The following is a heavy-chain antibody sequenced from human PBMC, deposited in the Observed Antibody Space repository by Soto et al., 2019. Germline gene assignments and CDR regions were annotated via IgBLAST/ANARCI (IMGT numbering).Heavy chain of an antibody. V-gene: IGHV1-18*04. D-gene: IGHD2-15*01. J-gene: IGHJ3*02. CDR2: INPYNANT. Sequence: QVQLVQSGTEVKKPGASVKVSCKTSGYTFTNHGINWVRQAPGQGLEWMGWINPYNANTNYAQKLQGRVTMTTGTSTATAYMDLRRLRSDDTADYYCARDRVAGISVEAFDIWGQGTVVTVSS. CDR3: ARDRVAGISVEAFDI. CDR1: GYTFTNHG.